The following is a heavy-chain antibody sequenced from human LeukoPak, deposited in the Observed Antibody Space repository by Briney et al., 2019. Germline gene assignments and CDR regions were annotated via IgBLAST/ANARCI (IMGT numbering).Heavy chain of an antibody. CDR2: IYYSGST. CDR3: ARQITAAGTRFDY. J-gene: IGHJ4*02. V-gene: IGHV4-31*03. Sequence: SETLSLTCTVSGGPISSGGYYWSWIRQHPGKGLEWIGYIYYSGSTYYNPSLKSRVTISVDTSKNQFSLKLSSVAAADTAVYYCARQITAAGTRFDYWGQGTLVTVSS. CDR1: GGPISSGGYY. D-gene: IGHD6-13*01.